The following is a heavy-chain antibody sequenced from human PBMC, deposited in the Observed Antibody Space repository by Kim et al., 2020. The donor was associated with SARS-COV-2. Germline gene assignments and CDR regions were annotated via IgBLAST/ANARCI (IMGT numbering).Heavy chain of an antibody. CDR3: TNVDY. V-gene: IGHV3-33*06. CDR1: GFSFSSDD. Sequence: GGSLRLSCAASGFSFSSDDMHWVRQAPGKGLEWVAVIRFDGTNEYYADSVKGRFTISRDNSKKTLFLQMNSLRAEDTAVYYCTNVDYWGQGTLVTVPS. CDR2: IRFDGTNE. J-gene: IGHJ4*02.